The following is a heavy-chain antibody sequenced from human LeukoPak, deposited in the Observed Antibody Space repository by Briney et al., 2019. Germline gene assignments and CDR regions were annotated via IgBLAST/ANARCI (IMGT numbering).Heavy chain of an antibody. J-gene: IGHJ4*02. Sequence: GSLRLSCAASGFTVSNSWMFWVRQAPGKGLMYVSEINNDGNRIRYVDSVKGRFTISRDGAKNTLFLQMNSLRDDDTAMYYCARGGLPGGFDYWGQGILVTVSS. CDR3: ARGGLPGGFDY. CDR1: GFTVSNSW. CDR2: INNDGNRI. V-gene: IGHV3-74*01. D-gene: IGHD7-27*01.